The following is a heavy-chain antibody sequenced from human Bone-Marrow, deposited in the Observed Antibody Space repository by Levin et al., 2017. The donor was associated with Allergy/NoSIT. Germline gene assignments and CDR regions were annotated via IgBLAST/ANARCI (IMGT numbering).Heavy chain of an antibody. D-gene: IGHD2-21*02. CDR3: ARRRYCGGDCYSFDY. Sequence: ASVKVSCKTSGYTFSGYYMHWVRQAPGQGLEWMGWVNPNSGATNYAQKFQGRVTMTRDTSISTAYMELSRLRSDDTAVYYCARRRYCGGDCYSFDYWGQGTLVAVSS. CDR1: GYTFSGYY. J-gene: IGHJ4*02. CDR2: VNPNSGAT. V-gene: IGHV1-2*02.